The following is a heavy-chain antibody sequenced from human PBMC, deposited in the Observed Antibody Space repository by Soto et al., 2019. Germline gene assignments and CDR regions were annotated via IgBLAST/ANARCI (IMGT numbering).Heavy chain of an antibody. J-gene: IGHJ4*02. CDR1: GFTFSSYG. Sequence: QVQLVESGGGVVQPGRSLRLSCAASGFTFSSYGMHWVRQAPGKGLEWVAVISYDGSNKYYADSVKGRFTISRDNSKNTLYLQMNSLRAEDTAVYYCAKDWDDGSGWYSSFDYWGQGTLVTVSS. CDR3: AKDWDDGSGWYSSFDY. CDR2: ISYDGSNK. D-gene: IGHD6-19*01. V-gene: IGHV3-30*18.